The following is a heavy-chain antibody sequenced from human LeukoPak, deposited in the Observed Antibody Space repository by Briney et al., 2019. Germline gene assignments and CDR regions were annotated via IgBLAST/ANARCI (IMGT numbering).Heavy chain of an antibody. CDR3: AANWNLDY. D-gene: IGHD1-1*01. V-gene: IGHV3-23*05. J-gene: IGHJ4*02. CDR2: IRNRGTST. CDR1: GFTFSRYA. Sequence: GGSVRLSCAASGFTFSRYAMTWGGQAPGEGREGGSAIRNRGTSTYYAASVKGRFTISRDNSKTTLYLQMNSLRAEDTAVYYCAANWNLDYWGQGTLVTVSS.